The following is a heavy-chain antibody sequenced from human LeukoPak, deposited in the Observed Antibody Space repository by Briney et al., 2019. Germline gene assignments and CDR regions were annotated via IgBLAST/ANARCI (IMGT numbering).Heavy chain of an antibody. D-gene: IGHD3-22*01. CDR3: AKGPGRGDYDSSGRIDY. V-gene: IGHV3-30*18. CDR2: ISYDGSNK. CDR1: GFTFSSYG. J-gene: IGHJ4*02. Sequence: GGSLRLSCAASGFTFSSYGMHWVRQAPGKGLEWVAVISYDGSNKYYAGSVKGRFTISRDNSKNTLYLQMNSLRAEDTAVYYCAKGPGRGDYDSSGRIDYWGQGTLVTVSS.